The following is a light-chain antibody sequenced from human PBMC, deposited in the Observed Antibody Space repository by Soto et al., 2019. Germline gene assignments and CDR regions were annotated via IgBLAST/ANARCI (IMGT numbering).Light chain of an antibody. CDR1: QDITNN. J-gene: IGKJ5*01. Sequence: DIQMTQSPSSLSVSVGDRVTITFQASQDITNNLIWYQQKPGKAPTLLIYDASDLHTGVPSRFGGSGSGTDFTFTISSLQPEDITTYYCQQYDHLPLTFGQGTRLEIK. V-gene: IGKV1-33*01. CDR2: DAS. CDR3: QQYDHLPLT.